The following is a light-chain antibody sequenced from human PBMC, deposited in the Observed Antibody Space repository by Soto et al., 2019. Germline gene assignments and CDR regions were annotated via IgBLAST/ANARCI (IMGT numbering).Light chain of an antibody. Sequence: QSAVTQPASVSGSPGQSITISCTGTSSDVGIYDLVSWYKHHPGRAPQLIIYDVTKRPSGVSNRFSGSKSGNTASLTISGLQAEDEADYYCCSYAGSSTFVFGTGTKLTVL. CDR3: CSYAGSSTFV. J-gene: IGLJ1*01. CDR1: SSDVGIYDL. V-gene: IGLV2-23*02. CDR2: DVT.